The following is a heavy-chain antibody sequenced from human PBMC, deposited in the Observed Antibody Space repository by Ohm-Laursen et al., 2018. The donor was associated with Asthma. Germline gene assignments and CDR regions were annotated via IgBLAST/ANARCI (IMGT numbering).Heavy chain of an antibody. D-gene: IGHD2-2*01. CDR2: ISSSGSSI. V-gene: IGHV3-21*01. CDR1: GFSFSSYS. CDR3: ARRSKICYDTSHCFFDY. Sequence: SLRLSCTASGFSFSSYSMNWVRQAPGKGLEWVSFISSSGSSIYYADSVKGRFTISRDNSKNTLYLEMNSLRAEGTAVYYCARRSKICYDTSHCFFDYWGQGTLVTVSS. J-gene: IGHJ4*02.